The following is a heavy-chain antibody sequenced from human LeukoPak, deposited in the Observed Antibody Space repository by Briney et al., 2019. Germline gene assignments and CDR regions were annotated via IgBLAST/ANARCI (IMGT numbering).Heavy chain of an antibody. J-gene: IGHJ6*02. CDR3: ARMDYDMDGMDV. CDR2: IYYSGST. CDR1: GGSISSYY. D-gene: IGHD3-9*01. Sequence: SETLSLTCTVSGGSISSYYWSWIRQPPGKGLEWIGYIYYSGSTNYNPSLKSRVTISVDTSKTQFSLKLSSVTAADTAVYYCARMDYDMDGMDVWGQGTTVTVSS. V-gene: IGHV4-59*01.